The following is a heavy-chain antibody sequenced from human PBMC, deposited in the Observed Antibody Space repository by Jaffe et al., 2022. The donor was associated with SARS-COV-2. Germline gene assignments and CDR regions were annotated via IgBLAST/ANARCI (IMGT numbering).Heavy chain of an antibody. Sequence: QVQLQESGPGLVKPSETLSLMCTVSGGSVSSGSYYWTWIRQPPAKGLEWIGYIYKSGSTKYNPSLKSRVTTSIDTSKNQLSLKLSSVTAADTAVYYCARGNSDYDGSKFDYWGQGALVTVSS. CDR2: IYKSGST. CDR1: GGSVSSGSYY. J-gene: IGHJ4*02. CDR3: ARGNSDYDGSKFDY. D-gene: IGHD5-12*01. V-gene: IGHV4-61*01.